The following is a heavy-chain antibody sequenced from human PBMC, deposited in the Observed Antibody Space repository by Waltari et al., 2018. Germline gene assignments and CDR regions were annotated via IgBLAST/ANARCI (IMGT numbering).Heavy chain of an antibody. CDR1: GGSISSYY. Sequence: QVQLQESGPGLVKPSETLSLTCTVSGGSISSYYWSWIRQPPGKGLEWIGYIYTSGGTNYNPSLKSRVTISVDTSKNQFSLKLSSVTAADTAVYYCARWGLRYFDSPPGYFDYWGQGTLVTVSS. CDR3: ARWGLRYFDSPPGYFDY. V-gene: IGHV4-4*09. J-gene: IGHJ4*02. CDR2: IYTSGGT. D-gene: IGHD3-9*01.